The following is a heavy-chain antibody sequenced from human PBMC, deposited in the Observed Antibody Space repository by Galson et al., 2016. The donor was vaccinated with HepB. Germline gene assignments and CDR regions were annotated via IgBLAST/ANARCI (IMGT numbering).Heavy chain of an antibody. CDR3: AKNMIRGATPFDY. J-gene: IGHJ4*02. D-gene: IGHD3-10*01. CDR1: GFTFSTNA. CDR2: IDYGGAPV. Sequence: SLRLSCAVSGFTFSTNAMNWVRQAPGKGLEWVSAIDYGGAPVFYGDSVKGRFTVSRDNSKNTLYLQMNNLRAEDTAVYYCAKNMIRGATPFDYWGQGALVTVSS. V-gene: IGHV3-23*01.